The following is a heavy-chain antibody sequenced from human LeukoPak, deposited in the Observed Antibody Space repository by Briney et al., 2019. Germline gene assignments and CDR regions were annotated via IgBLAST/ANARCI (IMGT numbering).Heavy chain of an antibody. D-gene: IGHD1-26*01. CDR1: GFTFSTYD. V-gene: IGHV3-23*01. CDR3: AKSLVGAAIFDY. CDR2: ISGTARNT. J-gene: IGHJ4*02. Sequence: GGSLRLSCAASGFTFSTYDMNWVRQATGKGLEWVSSISGTARNTNYADSVKGRFNISGDNSKNTLYLKMNSLRAEDTALYYCAKSLVGAAIFDYWGQGTLVTVSS.